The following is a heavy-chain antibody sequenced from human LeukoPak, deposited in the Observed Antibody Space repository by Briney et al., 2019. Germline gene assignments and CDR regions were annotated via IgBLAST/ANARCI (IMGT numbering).Heavy chain of an antibody. V-gene: IGHV3-23*01. Sequence: GGSLRLSCAASGFTFSSYAMSWVRQAPGKGLEWVSAISGSGGNTYYADSVKGRFTISRDNSKNTLYLQVNSLRAEDTAVYYCAKDQGDGWGKVNWFDPWGQGTLVTVSS. CDR3: AKDQGDGWGKVNWFDP. CDR1: GFTFSSYA. J-gene: IGHJ5*02. D-gene: IGHD3-16*01. CDR2: ISGSGGNT.